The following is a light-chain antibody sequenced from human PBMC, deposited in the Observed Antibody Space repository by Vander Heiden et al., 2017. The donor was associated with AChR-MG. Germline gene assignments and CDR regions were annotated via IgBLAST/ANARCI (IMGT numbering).Light chain of an antibody. CDR1: QTISTW. Sequence: DIQMTQSPSTLSASVGDRVTITCRASQTISTWLAWYQLQPGRAPKFLIYEASNLQSGVPSRFSGSGSGTEFTLTISSLQPDDFATYYCQQDKSYSYTFGQGTKLEIK. J-gene: IGKJ2*01. CDR2: EAS. V-gene: IGKV1-5*03. CDR3: QQDKSYSYT.